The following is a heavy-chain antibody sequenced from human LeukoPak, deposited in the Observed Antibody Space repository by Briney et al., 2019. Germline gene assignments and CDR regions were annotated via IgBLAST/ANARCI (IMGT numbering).Heavy chain of an antibody. Sequence: GGSLRFSCAASGFTLSGYWMHWVRQAPGKGLEWVSRINNDGSGTKYADSVKGRFTISRDNAKNTLYLQMNSLRADDTAVYYCARDGDTVLVPIDYWGQGTLVTVTS. CDR3: ARDGDTVLVPIDY. V-gene: IGHV3-74*01. J-gene: IGHJ4*02. CDR1: GFTLSGYW. D-gene: IGHD5-18*01. CDR2: INNDGSGT.